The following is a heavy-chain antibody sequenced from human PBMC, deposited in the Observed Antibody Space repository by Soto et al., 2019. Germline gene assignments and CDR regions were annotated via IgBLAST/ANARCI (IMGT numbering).Heavy chain of an antibody. CDR3: ARDRGYYGSGLDYYYYGMDV. D-gene: IGHD3-10*01. V-gene: IGHV3-30*03. CDR2: ISYDGSDK. CDR1: GFTFSSYG. J-gene: IGHJ6*02. Sequence: GGSLRLSCAGSGFTFSSYGMHWVRQAPGKGLEWVAVISYDGSDKYYGDSVKGRFTISRDDSKNTLYLQMNRLRAEDTAAYYWARDRGYYGSGLDYYYYGMDVWGQGTKVTVSS.